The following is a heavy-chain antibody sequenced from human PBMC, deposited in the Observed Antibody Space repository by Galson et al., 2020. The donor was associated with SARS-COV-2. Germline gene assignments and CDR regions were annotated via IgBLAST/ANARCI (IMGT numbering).Heavy chain of an antibody. CDR2: ISAFNGNT. J-gene: IGHJ4*02. D-gene: IGHD3-10*01. CDR1: GYTFNTYG. Sequence: ASVKVSCKASGYTFNTYGVTWVRQAPGQGLEWVGWISAFNGNTNSAQKVQGRVTMTTDTSTSTAYMELRRLRSDDTAVYYCARLLGSGSFIDYWGQGTLVTVSS. V-gene: IGHV1-18*01. CDR3: ARLLGSGSFIDY.